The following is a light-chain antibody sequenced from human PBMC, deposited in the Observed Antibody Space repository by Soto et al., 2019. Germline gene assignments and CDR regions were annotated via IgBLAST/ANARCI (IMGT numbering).Light chain of an antibody. Sequence: EIVMTQSPATLSASPGERATLSCRASQSVSSNLAWYQQKPGQAPRLLIYGACTRATGIQARFSGSGSGTEFTLTISSLQSEDFAVYYCQQYNNWLPYTFGQGTKLGIK. CDR1: QSVSSN. CDR3: QQYNNWLPYT. V-gene: IGKV3-15*01. CDR2: GAC. J-gene: IGKJ2*01.